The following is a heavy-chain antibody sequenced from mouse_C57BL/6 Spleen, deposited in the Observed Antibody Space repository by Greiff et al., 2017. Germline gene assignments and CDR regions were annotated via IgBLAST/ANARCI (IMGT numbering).Heavy chain of an antibody. D-gene: IGHD4-1*01. Sequence: AQLQQPGAELVKPGASVKMSCKASGYTFTSYWITWVKQRPGQGLEWIGDIYPGSGSTNYNEKFKSKATLTVDTSSSTAYVQLSSLTSEDSAVYYCATGKDYFDYWGQGTTLTVSS. CDR2: IYPGSGST. CDR3: ATGKDYFDY. CDR1: GYTFTSYW. V-gene: IGHV1-55*01. J-gene: IGHJ2*01.